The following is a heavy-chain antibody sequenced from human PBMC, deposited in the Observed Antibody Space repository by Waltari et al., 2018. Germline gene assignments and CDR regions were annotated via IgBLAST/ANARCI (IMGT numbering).Heavy chain of an antibody. J-gene: IGHJ4*02. CDR3: ARGGTYWVDY. D-gene: IGHD1-26*01. CDR2: ISPDGSEK. V-gene: IGHV3-7*01. CDR1: GFTFSNDW. Sequence: EVQLVQSGGDLVRPGGSLRLACAASGFTFSNDWMRWVRHAPGKGLEWKDYISPDGSEKYYVDAVKGRFTISRDNAENSLYLQMTSLRAEDTAVYYCARGGTYWVDYWGQGALVTVSS.